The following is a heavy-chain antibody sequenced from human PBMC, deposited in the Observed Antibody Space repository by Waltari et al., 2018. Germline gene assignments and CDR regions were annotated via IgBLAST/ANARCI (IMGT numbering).Heavy chain of an antibody. CDR3: AREPGDQGGFWSGYDGMDV. Sequence: QVQLVQSGAEVKKPGASVKVSCKASGYTFTGYYMHWVRQAPGQGLEWMGWINPNTGGTNYAQKFQGRVTMTRDPSISTAYMGLRRLRSDDTAVYYCAREPGDQGGFWSGYDGMDVWGQGTTVTVSS. CDR1: GYTFTGYY. D-gene: IGHD3-3*01. J-gene: IGHJ6*02. CDR2: INPNTGGT. V-gene: IGHV1-2*02.